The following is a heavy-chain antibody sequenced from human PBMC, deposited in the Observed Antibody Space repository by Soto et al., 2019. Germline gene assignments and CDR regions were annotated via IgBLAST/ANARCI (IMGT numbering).Heavy chain of an antibody. CDR2: MNPNSGNT. J-gene: IGHJ3*02. D-gene: IGHD6-19*01. V-gene: IGHV1-8*01. CDR3: ARGLRRHSNGWTDAFDI. CDR1: GYSFISYD. Sequence: QVQLVQSGADVKKPGASVKVSCKASGYSFISYDIIWVRQATGLGLEWMGWMNPNSGNTGYAQKFQGRVTMTRDTAISTAYMELSSLRSEDTAVYYCARGLRRHSNGWTDAFDIWGQGTMVTVSS.